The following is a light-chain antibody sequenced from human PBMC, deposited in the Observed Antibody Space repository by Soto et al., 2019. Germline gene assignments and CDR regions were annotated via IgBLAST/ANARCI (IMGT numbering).Light chain of an antibody. CDR2: DTS. Sequence: EIVLTQSPGTLSLSPGEGATLSCRASQSVSRSYLAWFQQKPGQAPRLLIYDTSTRATGIPDRFSGSGSGSSVTLTISRLEPEDFAVYYCQQYGSSPWTFGQRTLVEMK. CDR3: QQYGSSPWT. J-gene: IGKJ1*01. V-gene: IGKV3-20*01. CDR1: QSVSRSY.